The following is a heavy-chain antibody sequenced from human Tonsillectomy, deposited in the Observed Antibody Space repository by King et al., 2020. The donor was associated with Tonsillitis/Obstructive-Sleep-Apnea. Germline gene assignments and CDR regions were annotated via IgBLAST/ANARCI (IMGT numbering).Heavy chain of an antibody. J-gene: IGHJ5*02. V-gene: IGHV4-59*01. Sequence: QLQESGPGLVKPSETLSLTCNVSGGSISSYYWSWIRQPPGKGLEWIGYFYYNGNTNYNPSLKSRVTISADTSKNQLSLKLSSVTAADTAVYYCARAYYYDSGWFDPWGQGTLVTVSS. CDR3: ARAYYYDSGWFDP. CDR1: GGSISSYY. CDR2: FYYNGNT. D-gene: IGHD3-22*01.